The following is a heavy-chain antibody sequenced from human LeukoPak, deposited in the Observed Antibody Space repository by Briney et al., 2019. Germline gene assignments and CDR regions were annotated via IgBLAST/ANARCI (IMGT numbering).Heavy chain of an antibody. J-gene: IGHJ2*01. D-gene: IGHD3-22*01. CDR2: ISSSSSYI. CDR1: GFTFSSYS. V-gene: IGHV3-21*01. CDR3: ARADSSGYRYFDL. Sequence: GGSLRLSCAASGFTFSSYSMNWVRQAPGKGLEWVSSISSSSSYIYYADSVKGRFTISRDNAKNSLYLQMNSLRAEDTAVYYCARADSSGYRYFDLWGRGTLVTVSS.